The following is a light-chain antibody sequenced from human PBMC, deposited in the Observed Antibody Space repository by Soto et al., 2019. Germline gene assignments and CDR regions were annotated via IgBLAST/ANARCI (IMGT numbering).Light chain of an antibody. CDR1: QSISGE. J-gene: IGKJ2*01. V-gene: IGKV3-15*01. Sequence: EIVMTQSPATLSVSPGERATLSCRASQSISGELAWYQQKPGQPPRLLIYGASTRAPGVPGRFTGSGSGSESTLTISGLQSEDFAVYYCQQGHNWPLTFGQGTRLE. CDR2: GAS. CDR3: QQGHNWPLT.